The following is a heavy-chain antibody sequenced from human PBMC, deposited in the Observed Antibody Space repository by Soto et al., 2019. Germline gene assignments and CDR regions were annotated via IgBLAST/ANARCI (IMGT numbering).Heavy chain of an antibody. CDR3: AKSGGRGDYNWFDP. J-gene: IGHJ5*02. D-gene: IGHD3-10*01. CDR2: ISWNSGSI. CDR1: GFTFDDYA. Sequence: GGSLRLSCAASGFTFDDYAMHWVRQAPGKGLEWVSGISWNSGSIGYADSVKGRFTISRDNAKNSLYLQMNSLRAEDTALYYCAKSGGRGDYNWFDPWGQGTLVTVSS. V-gene: IGHV3-9*01.